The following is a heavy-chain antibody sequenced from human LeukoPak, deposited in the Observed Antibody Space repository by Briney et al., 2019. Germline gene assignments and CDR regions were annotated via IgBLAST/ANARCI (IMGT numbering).Heavy chain of an antibody. CDR3: ARVPTVVPTPTGY. V-gene: IGHV3-11*04. J-gene: IGHJ4*02. CDR2: ISSSGSTI. Sequence: GGSLRLSCAASGFIFSDYYMSWIRQAPRKGLEWVSYISSSGSTIYYADSVKGRFTISRDNAKNSLYLQMNSLRAEDTAVYYCARVPTVVPTPTGYWGQGTLVTVSS. CDR1: GFIFSDYY. D-gene: IGHD4-23*01.